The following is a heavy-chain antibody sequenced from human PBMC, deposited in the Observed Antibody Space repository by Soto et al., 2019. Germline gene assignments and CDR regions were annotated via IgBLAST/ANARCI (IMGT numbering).Heavy chain of an antibody. CDR3: ARAIDYDYVWGSYRYSYNWFDP. J-gene: IGHJ5*02. D-gene: IGHD3-16*02. Sequence: QVQLVQSGAEVKKPGSSVKVSCKASGGTFSSYAISWVRQAPGQGLEWMGGIIPIFGTANYAQKFQGRVTITAEESTSTGYMELSSLRSEDTAVYYCARAIDYDYVWGSYRYSYNWFDPWCQGTLVTVST. CDR1: GGTFSSYA. CDR2: IIPIFGTA. V-gene: IGHV1-69*12.